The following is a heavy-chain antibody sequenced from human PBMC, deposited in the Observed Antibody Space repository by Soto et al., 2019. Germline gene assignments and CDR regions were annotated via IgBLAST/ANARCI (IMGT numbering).Heavy chain of an antibody. CDR1: GFTFSTYW. Sequence: EVQLVESGGGLVQPGGSLRLSCAASGFTFSTYWMHWIRQVPGKGLEWISRINSDSSHTYYADSVKGRFTISRDNAKKPLHLEMISLRAADTAVCDCVRDGHCITSRCYGTWLDPWGQGPVVSVSS. CDR2: INSDSSHT. D-gene: IGHD2-2*01. CDR3: VRDGHCITSRCYGTWLDP. J-gene: IGHJ5*02. V-gene: IGHV3-74*01.